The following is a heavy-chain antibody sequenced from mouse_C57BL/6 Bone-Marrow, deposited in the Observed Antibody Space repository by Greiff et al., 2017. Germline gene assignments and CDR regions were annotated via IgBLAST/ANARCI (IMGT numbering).Heavy chain of an antibody. Sequence: VQLQQSGTELVKPGASVKLSCKASGYTFTSYWMHWVKQRPGQGLEWIGNINPSNGGTNYNEKFKSKATLTVDKSSSTAYMQLSSLTSEDSAVYYCARGGNSSGYLAWFAYWGQGTLVTVSA. V-gene: IGHV1-53*01. D-gene: IGHD3-2*02. CDR2: INPSNGGT. CDR3: ARGGNSSGYLAWFAY. CDR1: GYTFTSYW. J-gene: IGHJ3*01.